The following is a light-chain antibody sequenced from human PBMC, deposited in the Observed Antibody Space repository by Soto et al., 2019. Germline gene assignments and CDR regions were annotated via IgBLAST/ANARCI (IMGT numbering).Light chain of an antibody. Sequence: QSALTQPASVFGSPGQSITISCTGTSSDVGGYNFVSWYQQHPGKAPKLMIYEVSNRPSGVSNRFSGSESGNTASLTISGLQPEAEADYYCSSYTTSSTVVFGTGTKVTVL. J-gene: IGLJ1*01. CDR1: SSDVGGYNF. CDR3: SSYTTSSTVV. CDR2: EVS. V-gene: IGLV2-14*03.